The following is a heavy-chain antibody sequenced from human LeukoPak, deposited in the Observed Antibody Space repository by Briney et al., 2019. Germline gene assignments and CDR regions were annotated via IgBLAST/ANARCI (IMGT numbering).Heavy chain of an antibody. CDR1: GFSFSSYG. V-gene: IGHV3-30*18. D-gene: IGHD1-20*01. CDR2: ISYDGSNK. J-gene: IGHJ4*02. CDR3: AKDPSYNWNYLTY. Sequence: GGSLRLSCAASGFSFSSYGMHWVRQAPGKGLEWMAVISYDGSNKYYADSVKGRFTISRDNSKNTLYLQMNSLRAEDTAVYYCAKDPSYNWNYLTYWGQGTLVTVSS.